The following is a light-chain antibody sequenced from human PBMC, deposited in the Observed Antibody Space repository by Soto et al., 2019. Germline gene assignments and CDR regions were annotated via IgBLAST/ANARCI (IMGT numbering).Light chain of an antibody. CDR3: ETWDFYTRV. CDR1: SKYSNNI. V-gene: IGLV4-60*02. CDR2: VENSGRY. J-gene: IGLJ3*02. Sequence: QLVLTQSSSASASLGSSVKLTYTLNSKYSNNIIAWHQQQPGKAPRYLMKVENSGRYNKASGVPDRFSGSSSGADRYLTISNLQFEDEADYYCETWDFYTRVFGGGTKLTVL.